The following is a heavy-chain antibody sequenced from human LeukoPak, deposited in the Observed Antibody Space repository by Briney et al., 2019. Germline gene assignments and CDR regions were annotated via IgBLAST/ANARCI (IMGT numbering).Heavy chain of an antibody. CDR2: IYYSGST. J-gene: IGHJ5*02. D-gene: IGHD2-2*01. CDR1: GGSISSGGYY. CDR3: ARGFGVPAAIEEDNWFDP. V-gene: IGHV4-31*03. Sequence: PSETLSLTCTVSGGSISSGGYYWSWIRQHPGKGLEWIGYIYYSGSTYYNPSLKSRVTISVDTSKNQFSLKLSSVTAADTAVYYCARGFGVPAAIEEDNWFDPWGQGTLVTVSS.